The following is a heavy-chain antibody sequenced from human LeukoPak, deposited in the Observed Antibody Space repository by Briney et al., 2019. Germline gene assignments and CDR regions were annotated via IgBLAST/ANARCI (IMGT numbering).Heavy chain of an antibody. CDR2: ISGSGSRT. Sequence: GGSLRLSCAASGFSFGSYDMSWVRPAPGKGLEWVSGISGSGSRTYYGDSVKGRFTIYRDNSKNTLYLQINSLRAEDTAVYYCANYLRSSSRFDFWGQGTLVTVSS. CDR3: ANYLRSSSRFDF. J-gene: IGHJ4*02. V-gene: IGHV3-23*01. D-gene: IGHD2-2*01. CDR1: GFSFGSYD.